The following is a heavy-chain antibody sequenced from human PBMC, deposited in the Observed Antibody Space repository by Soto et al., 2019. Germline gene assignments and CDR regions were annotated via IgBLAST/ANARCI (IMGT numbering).Heavy chain of an antibody. CDR1: GFIFDDFA. CDR2: ISWNSDSI. D-gene: IGHD3-3*01. V-gene: IGHV3-9*01. J-gene: IGHJ4*02. CDR3: TKVGGLYDFWSGPLHFDL. Sequence: EAQLVESGGGLVQPGRSLRLSCAGSGFIFDDFAIHWVRQAPGKGLEWVSGISWNSDSIGYADSVKGRFTISRDNAKNSLYLQMNSLRVEDTALYYCTKVGGLYDFWSGPLHFDLWGQGTLATVSS.